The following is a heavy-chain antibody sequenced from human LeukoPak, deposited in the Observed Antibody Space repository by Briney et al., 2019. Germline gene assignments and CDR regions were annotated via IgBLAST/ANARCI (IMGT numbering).Heavy chain of an antibody. CDR3: AREIGMGAFDYYYYGMDV. V-gene: IGHV1-69*13. D-gene: IGHD3-16*01. CDR1: GGTFSKYT. Sequence: SVKVSCKASGGTFSKYTISWVRQRPGQGLEWMGGITPLFGTANYAQKFQGRVTITADESASTAYMELSSLRSEDTAVYYCAREIGMGAFDYYYYGMDVWGQGTTVTVSS. CDR2: ITPLFGTA. J-gene: IGHJ6*02.